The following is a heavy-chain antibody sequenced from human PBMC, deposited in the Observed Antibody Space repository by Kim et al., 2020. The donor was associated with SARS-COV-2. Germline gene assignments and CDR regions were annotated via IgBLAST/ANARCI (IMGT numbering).Heavy chain of an antibody. CDR3: ARDLFHIVATIDYFDY. D-gene: IGHD5-12*01. V-gene: IGHV7-4-1*02. Sequence: VKGRFVFSLDTSVSTAYLQISSLKAEDTAVYYCARDLFHIVATIDYFDYWGQGTLVTVSS. J-gene: IGHJ4*02.